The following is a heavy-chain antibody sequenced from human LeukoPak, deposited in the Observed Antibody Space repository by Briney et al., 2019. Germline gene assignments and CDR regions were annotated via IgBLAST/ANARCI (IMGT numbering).Heavy chain of an antibody. Sequence: SETLSLTCAVYGGSFSGYYWSWIRQPPGKGLEWIGEINHSGSTNYNPSLKSRVTISVDTSKNQFSLKLSSVTAADTAVYYCARGQGQQLANYWGQGTLVTVSS. CDR2: INHSGST. J-gene: IGHJ4*02. CDR1: GGSFSGYY. D-gene: IGHD6-13*01. V-gene: IGHV4-34*01. CDR3: ARGQGQQLANY.